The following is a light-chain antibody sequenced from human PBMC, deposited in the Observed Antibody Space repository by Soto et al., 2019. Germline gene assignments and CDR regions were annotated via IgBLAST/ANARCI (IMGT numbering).Light chain of an antibody. CDR3: VLYMGSGINV. J-gene: IGLJ7*01. Sequence: QTVVTQELSLSVSPGGTVTFTCGLSSGSVSTNYYPSWYQQTPGQSPRTLMYSTNTRSSGVPDRFSGSILGNKAALTITGAQADDESDYYCVLYMGSGINVFGGGTQLTVL. CDR1: SGSVSTNYY. V-gene: IGLV8-61*01. CDR2: STN.